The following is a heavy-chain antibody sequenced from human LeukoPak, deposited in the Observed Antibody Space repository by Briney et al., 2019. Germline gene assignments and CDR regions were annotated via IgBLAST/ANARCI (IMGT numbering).Heavy chain of an antibody. V-gene: IGHV1-46*01. CDR2: INPSGTGT. Sequence: LRASVKVSCKASGYTITNNYMHWVRQAPGQGLEWMGVINPSGTGTSYAQKFQGRITMSRDTSTSTVYMELSSLRSEDTAFYYCATDHSMANTAGWFDPWGQGTLVTVSS. CDR3: ATDHSMANTAGWFDP. CDR1: GYTITNNY. J-gene: IGHJ5*02. D-gene: IGHD5-24*01.